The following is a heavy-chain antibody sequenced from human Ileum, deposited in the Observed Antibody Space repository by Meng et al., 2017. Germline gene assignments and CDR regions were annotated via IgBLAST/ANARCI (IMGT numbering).Heavy chain of an antibody. V-gene: IGHV4-61*08. CDR3: ARDHWGSLDY. CDR1: GGSVSSSGYQ. Sequence: QVQLQESGPGLVRPSETLSLICAVSGGSVSSSGYQRGWIRQPPGKGLEWIGYASTNYNPSLKSRVTISVDTSKNQFSLKLTSVTAADTAVYYCARDHWGSLDYWGQGVLVTVSS. CDR2: AST. D-gene: IGHD7-27*01. J-gene: IGHJ4*02.